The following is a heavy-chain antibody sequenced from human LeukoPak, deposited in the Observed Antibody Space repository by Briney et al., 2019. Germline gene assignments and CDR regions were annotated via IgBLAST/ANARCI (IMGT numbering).Heavy chain of an antibody. CDR1: GGSMNSDF. J-gene: IGHJ6*02. CDR2: MYGSIDP. CDR3: ARGGSPDV. Sequence: SETLSLTRSLSGGSMNSDFWTWIRQPPRKGLEWVVRMYGSIDPTYNPSLTSRVTTSVHTSKNQLSLKLSSVTAGDRAVYYCARGGSPDVWGQGTTVTVS. D-gene: IGHD3-16*01. V-gene: IGHV4-4*07.